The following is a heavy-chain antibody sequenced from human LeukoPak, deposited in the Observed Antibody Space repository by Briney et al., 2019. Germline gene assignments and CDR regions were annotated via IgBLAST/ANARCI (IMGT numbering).Heavy chain of an antibody. CDR1: GFTVSSNY. J-gene: IGHJ4*02. CDR3: AKDWGSGNSPKNWWYFDY. Sequence: GGSLRLSCAASGFTVSSNYMSWVRQAPGKGLEWVSVIYSGGSTYYADSVKGRFTISRDNSKNTLYLQMNSLRAEDTAIYYCAKDWGSGNSPKNWWYFDYWGQGTLVTVSS. V-gene: IGHV3-53*01. D-gene: IGHD2-8*02. CDR2: IYSGGST.